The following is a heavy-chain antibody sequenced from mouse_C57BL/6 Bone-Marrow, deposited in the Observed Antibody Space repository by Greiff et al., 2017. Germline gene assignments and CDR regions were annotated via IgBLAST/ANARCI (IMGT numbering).Heavy chain of an antibody. D-gene: IGHD1-1*01. CDR2: ISTGGGST. V-gene: IGHV5-12*01. J-gene: IGHJ4*01. Sequence: EVMLVESGGGLVQPGGSLKLSCAASGFTFSDYYMYWVRQTPEQRLEWVAYISTGGGSTYYPDTVQGRFTVSRDNAKNTLYLQMSRLKSEDTAMDYCARRGTTVVAHMDYWGQGTSVTVSS. CDR1: GFTFSDYY. CDR3: ARRGTTVVAHMDY.